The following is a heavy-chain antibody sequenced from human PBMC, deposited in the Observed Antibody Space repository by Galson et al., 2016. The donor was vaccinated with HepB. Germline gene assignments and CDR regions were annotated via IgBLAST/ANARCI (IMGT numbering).Heavy chain of an antibody. CDR3: ARRRGYYDSRDAHVDD. Sequence: QSGAEVKKPGESLKISCKGSGYSFTSYWIGWVRQMPGKGLEWMGIIYPGDSDTRYSPSFQGQVTISADKSISTAYLQWSSLKASDTAMYYCARRRGYYDSRDAHVDDWGQGTLVTVSS. D-gene: IGHD3-22*01. J-gene: IGHJ4*02. V-gene: IGHV5-51*01. CDR2: IYPGDSDT. CDR1: GYSFTSYW.